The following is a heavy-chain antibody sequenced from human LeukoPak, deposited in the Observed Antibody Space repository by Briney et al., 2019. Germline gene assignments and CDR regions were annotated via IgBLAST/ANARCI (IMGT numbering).Heavy chain of an antibody. Sequence: PGGSLRLPCAASGFTFNNYAMSWVRQAPGKGLVWVSSISGSGSSTWYADSVKGRFTISRDNSKNTLYLQMNGLRAEDTAVYYCAKGVRSGKYYYASSGYSFDSWGQGTLVTVSS. CDR1: GFTFNNYA. CDR3: AKGVRSGKYYYASSGYSFDS. CDR2: ISGSGSST. J-gene: IGHJ4*02. D-gene: IGHD3-22*01. V-gene: IGHV3-23*01.